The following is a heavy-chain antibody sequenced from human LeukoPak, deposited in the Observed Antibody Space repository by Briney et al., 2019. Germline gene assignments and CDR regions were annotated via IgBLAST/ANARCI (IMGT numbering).Heavy chain of an antibody. CDR3: AKGGGIAAAGYFDY. CDR1: GFTFSSYA. CDR2: ISYDGSNK. Sequence: GGSLRLSCAASGFTFSSYAMHWVRQAPGKGLDWVAVISYDGSNKYYADSVKGRFTISRDNSKNTLYLQMNSLRAEDTAVYYCAKGGGIAAAGYFDYWGQGTLVTVSS. D-gene: IGHD6-13*01. V-gene: IGHV3-30-3*01. J-gene: IGHJ4*02.